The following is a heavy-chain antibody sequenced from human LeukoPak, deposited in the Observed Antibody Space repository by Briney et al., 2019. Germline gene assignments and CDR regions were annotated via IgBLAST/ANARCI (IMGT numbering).Heavy chain of an antibody. CDR1: GGSISGSNYH. D-gene: IGHD3-16*01. V-gene: IGHV4-39*07. Sequence: SETLSLTCTVSGGSISGSNYHWGWIRQPPGKGLEWIGSIYYSGSTFYKPSLKSRVTISIDTSKNQFSLKLSSVTAADTAVYYCAREETSTVWDWGQGTLVTVSS. CDR3: AREETSTVWD. J-gene: IGHJ4*02. CDR2: IYYSGST.